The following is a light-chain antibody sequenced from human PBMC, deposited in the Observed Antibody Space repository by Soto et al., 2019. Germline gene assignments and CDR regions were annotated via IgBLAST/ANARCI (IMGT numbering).Light chain of an antibody. CDR2: DAS. CDR1: QSISSW. V-gene: IGKV1-5*01. Sequence: DIQMTQSPSTLSASVGDRVTITCRASQSISSWLAWYQQKLGKAPKLLIYDASSLESGVPSRVSGSGSGTEFTLPISSLQPDDFATYNCQQYNSYWTFGQGTPVEIK. CDR3: QQYNSYWT. J-gene: IGKJ1*01.